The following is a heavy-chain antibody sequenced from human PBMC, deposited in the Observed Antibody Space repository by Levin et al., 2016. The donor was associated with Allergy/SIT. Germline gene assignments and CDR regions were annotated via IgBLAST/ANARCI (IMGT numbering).Heavy chain of an antibody. J-gene: IGHJ4*02. CDR1: GFTFSSYS. V-gene: IGHV3-48*02. CDR3: ARGPYYDSSGPFDY. D-gene: IGHD3-22*01. CDR2: ISSSSSTI. Sequence: GESLKISCAASGFTFSSYSMNWVRQAPGKGLEWVSYISSSSSTIYYADSVKGRFTISRDNAKNSLYLQMNSLRDEDTAVYYCARGPYYDSSGPFDYWGQGTLVTVSS.